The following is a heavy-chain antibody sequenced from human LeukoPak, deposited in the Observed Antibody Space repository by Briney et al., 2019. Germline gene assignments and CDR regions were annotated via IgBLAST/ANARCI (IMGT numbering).Heavy chain of an antibody. CDR1: GFTFSSYA. V-gene: IGHV3-23*01. D-gene: IGHD4-17*01. Sequence: GGSLRLSCAASGFTFSSYAMSWVRQAPGKGLEWVSAISGSGGSTYYADSVKGRFTISRDNSKNTLYLQMNSLRAEDTDVYYSAKDRLRVWLGPRGQGTLVTVSS. CDR2: ISGSGGST. CDR3: AKDRLRVWLGP. J-gene: IGHJ5*02.